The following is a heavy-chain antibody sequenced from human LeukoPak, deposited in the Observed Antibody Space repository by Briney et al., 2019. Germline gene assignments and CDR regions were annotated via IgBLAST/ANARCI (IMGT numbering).Heavy chain of an antibody. CDR1: GFSFSSYW. V-gene: IGHV3-7*01. Sequence: GGSLRLSCAASGFSFSSYWMSWVRQAPGKGLEWVASIKQDESEKYYVDSVKGRFTISRVNAKNSLYQQMNSLRAEDTAVYYCARDIPATEVDYWGQGVLVTVSS. CDR3: ARDIPATEVDY. J-gene: IGHJ4*02. D-gene: IGHD2-2*01. CDR2: IKQDESEK.